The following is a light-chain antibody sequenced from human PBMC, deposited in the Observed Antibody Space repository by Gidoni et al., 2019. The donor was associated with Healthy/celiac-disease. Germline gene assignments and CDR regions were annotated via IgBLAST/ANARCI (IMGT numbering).Light chain of an antibody. CDR2: DAS. Sequence: DTQLPQSPSSLPASVADRVTITCQASQDISNNLNWYQQKPGKAPKPLIYDASNLETGVPSRFSGSGSGTDFTFTISSLQPEDIATYYCQQYASGFTFGPGTKVDIK. V-gene: IGKV1-33*01. CDR1: QDISNN. CDR3: QQYASGFT. J-gene: IGKJ3*01.